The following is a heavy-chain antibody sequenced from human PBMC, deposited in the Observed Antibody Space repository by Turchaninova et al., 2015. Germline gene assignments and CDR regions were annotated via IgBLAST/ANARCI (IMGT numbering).Heavy chain of an antibody. CDR2: IRFDGINK. J-gene: IGHJ6*04. D-gene: IGHD3-22*01. Sequence: QVQLVESGGGVVQTGGSLSVSCAASVVYFSRYGMHWVPQAPGKGLGWVALIRFDGINKYYADSVKGRFTISRDTSKNTLDLQMNSLRAEDTAVYYCATGRGWLASFWGKGTTVTVSS. CDR3: ATGRGWLASF. CDR1: VVYFSRYG. V-gene: IGHV3-30*02.